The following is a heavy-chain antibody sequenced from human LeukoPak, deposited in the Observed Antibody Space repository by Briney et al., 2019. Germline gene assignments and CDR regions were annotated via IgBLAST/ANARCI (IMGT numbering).Heavy chain of an antibody. CDR2: IYYSGST. Sequence: PSETLSLTCTVYGGSISSYYLSWIRRPPGKGLEWLGYIYYSGSTNYNPSLKSRVTISVDTSKNQFSLKLSSVKAADTAVYYCARDSSSKSNWFVPWGQGTLVTVSS. CDR1: GGSISSYY. CDR3: ARDSSSKSNWFVP. D-gene: IGHD2-2*01. V-gene: IGHV4-59*01. J-gene: IGHJ5*02.